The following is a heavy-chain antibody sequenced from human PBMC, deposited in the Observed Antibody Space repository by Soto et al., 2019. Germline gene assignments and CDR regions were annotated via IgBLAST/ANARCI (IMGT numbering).Heavy chain of an antibody. J-gene: IGHJ4*02. Sequence: PGGSLSLSCAASGFTFSSYAMSWVRQAPGKGLEWVSAISGSGGSTYYADSVKGRFTISRDNSKNTLYLQMNSLRAEDTAVYYCAKLSSPINDIVAAGPDYWGQGTLVTVSS. CDR2: ISGSGGST. CDR1: GFTFSSYA. D-gene: IGHD6-13*01. CDR3: AKLSSPINDIVAAGPDY. V-gene: IGHV3-23*01.